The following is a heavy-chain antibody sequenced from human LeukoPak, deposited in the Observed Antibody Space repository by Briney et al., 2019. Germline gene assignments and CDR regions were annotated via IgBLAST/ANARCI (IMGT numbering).Heavy chain of an antibody. Sequence: ASVKVSCKASGYTFTSYGISWVRQAPGQGLEWMGWISAYNGNTNYAQKLQGRVTMTTDTSTSTAYMELRSLRSDDTAVYYCARDKNIVVVPAANAAYYFAYWGQGTLVTVSS. V-gene: IGHV1-18*01. CDR2: ISAYNGNT. J-gene: IGHJ4*02. CDR3: ARDKNIVVVPAANAAYYFAY. D-gene: IGHD2-2*01. CDR1: GYTFTSYG.